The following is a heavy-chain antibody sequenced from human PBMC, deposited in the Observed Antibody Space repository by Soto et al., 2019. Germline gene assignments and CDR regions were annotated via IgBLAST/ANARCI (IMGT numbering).Heavy chain of an antibody. CDR1: GGSISSGGYY. Sequence: SETLSLTCTVSGGSISSGGYYWSWIRQHPGKGLEWIGYIYYSGSTYYNPSLKSRVTISVDTSKNQFSLKLSSVTAADTAVYYCARVDCSGGSCQFDYWGQGTLVTVSS. CDR3: ARVDCSGGSCQFDY. D-gene: IGHD2-15*01. J-gene: IGHJ4*02. V-gene: IGHV4-31*03. CDR2: IYYSGST.